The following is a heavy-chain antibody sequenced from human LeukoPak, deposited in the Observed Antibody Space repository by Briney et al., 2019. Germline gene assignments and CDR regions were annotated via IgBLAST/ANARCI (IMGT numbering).Heavy chain of an antibody. V-gene: IGHV1-69*05. CDR1: GGTFGSYA. Sequence: SVKVSCKASGGTFGSYAISWVRQAPGQGLEWMGRIIPIFGTANYAQKLQGRVTITTDESTSTAYMELSSLRSEDTAVYYCASDPLVATGYFDYWGQGTLVTVSS. D-gene: IGHD5-12*01. J-gene: IGHJ4*02. CDR3: ASDPLVATGYFDY. CDR2: IIPIFGTA.